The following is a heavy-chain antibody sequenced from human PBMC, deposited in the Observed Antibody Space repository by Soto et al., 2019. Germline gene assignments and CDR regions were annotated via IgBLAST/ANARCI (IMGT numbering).Heavy chain of an antibody. CDR1: RGSFSCFY. CDR2: INHSGTT. J-gene: IGHJ6*02. V-gene: IGHV4-34*01. D-gene: IGHD6-25*01. Sequence: SETLSLTCRVYRGSFSCFYWSWVRQTPGGGLEWIGEINHSGTTNYNPSFQNRVTISVDKSTNNFSLKMISVTAADAAVYYCARGRGYVYGSNFYGLDVWGQGTTVTVSS. CDR3: ARGRGYVYGSNFYGLDV.